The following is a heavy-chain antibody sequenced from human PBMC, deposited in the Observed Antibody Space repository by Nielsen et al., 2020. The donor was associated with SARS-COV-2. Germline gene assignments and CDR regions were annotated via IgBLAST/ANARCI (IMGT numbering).Heavy chain of an antibody. CDR3: SRQKGYCSTTSCYGAFDM. D-gene: IGHD2-2*01. J-gene: IGHJ3*02. V-gene: IGHV4-39*01. CDR1: GGSISSSSYY. CDR2: IYYNGNT. Sequence: SETLSLTCTVSGGSISSSSYYWGWIRQPPGKGLEWIGTIYYNGNTYYNPSLKSRITVSVDTSNNQFSLKMSSVTAADTAVYYCSRQKGYCSTTSCYGAFDMWGQGTMVTVSS.